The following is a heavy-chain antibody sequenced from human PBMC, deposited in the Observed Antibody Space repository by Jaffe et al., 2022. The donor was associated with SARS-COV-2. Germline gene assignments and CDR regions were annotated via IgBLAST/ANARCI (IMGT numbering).Heavy chain of an antibody. Sequence: QVQLVESGGGVVQPGRSLRLSCAASGFTFSSYAMHWVRQAPGKGLEWVAVISYDGSNKYYADSVKGRFTISRDNSKNTLYLQMNSLRAEDTAVYYCAREYDYGDPDYWGQGTLVTVSS. D-gene: IGHD4-17*01. CDR3: AREYDYGDPDY. V-gene: IGHV3-30-3*01. CDR1: GFTFSSYA. J-gene: IGHJ4*02. CDR2: ISYDGSNK.